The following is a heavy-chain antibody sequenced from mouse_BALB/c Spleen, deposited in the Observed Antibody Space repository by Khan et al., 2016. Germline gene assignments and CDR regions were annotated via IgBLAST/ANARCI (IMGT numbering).Heavy chain of an antibody. CDR2: INPTSNYS. J-gene: IGHJ4*01. CDR1: GYIFTNNT. Sequence: QMQLEESGAELARPGASVKMSCKASGYIFTNNTMHWVKQRPGQGLEWIGYINPTSNYSNYNQRFKDKATLTADKSSSTAYMQLTSLTSEDSAVYYCARGDFMDYWGQGTSVTVSS. V-gene: IGHV1-4*01. CDR3: ARGDFMDY.